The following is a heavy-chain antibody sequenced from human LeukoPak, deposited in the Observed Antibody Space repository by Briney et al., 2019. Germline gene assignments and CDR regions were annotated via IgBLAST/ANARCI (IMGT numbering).Heavy chain of an antibody. D-gene: IGHD4-11*01. J-gene: IGHJ4*02. CDR3: ARRPLDYPIDY. V-gene: IGHV4-39*01. Sequence: SETLSLTCTVSGGSISSSSYYWGWIRQSPGKGLEWIGSIYYSGSTYYNPSLKSRVTISVDTSKNQFSLKLSSVTAADTAVYYCARRPLDYPIDYWGQGTLVTVSS. CDR2: IYYSGST. CDR1: GGSISSSSYY.